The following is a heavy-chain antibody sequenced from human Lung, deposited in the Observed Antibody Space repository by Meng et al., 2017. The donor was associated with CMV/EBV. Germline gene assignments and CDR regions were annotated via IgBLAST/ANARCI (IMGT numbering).Heavy chain of an antibody. CDR3: ARDQIRGVVGARPRGPGDL. J-gene: IGHJ4*02. CDR1: GFNFSTYA. Sequence: SCAASGFNFSTYAIHWVRQAPGKGLEWVALISYDGYNKFYADSVKGRFTISRDNAKNSLYLQMNSLRDEDTAVYYCARDQIRGVVGARPRGPGDLWXQGKXVTGAS. V-gene: IGHV3-30-3*01. D-gene: IGHD1-26*01. CDR2: ISYDGYNK.